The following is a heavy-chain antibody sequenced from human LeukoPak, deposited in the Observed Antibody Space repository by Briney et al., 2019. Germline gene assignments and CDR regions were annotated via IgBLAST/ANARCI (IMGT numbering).Heavy chain of an antibody. J-gene: IGHJ4*02. CDR3: ARTNTVYGDFDY. CDR2: IFPDGRT. V-gene: IGHV3-53*01. Sequence: GGSLRLSCVGAGLSNADYGMSWVRQAPGKGLEWVSVIFPDGRTYHADSVKGRFTISRDRPKNTLLLQMNSLRADDTALYHCARTNTVYGDFDYWGQGILVTVSS. CDR1: GLSNADYG. D-gene: IGHD2/OR15-2a*01.